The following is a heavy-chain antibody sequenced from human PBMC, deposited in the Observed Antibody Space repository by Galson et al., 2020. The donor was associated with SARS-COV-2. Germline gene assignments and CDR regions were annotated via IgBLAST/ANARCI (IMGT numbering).Heavy chain of an antibody. V-gene: IGHV3-23*01. J-gene: IGHJ4*02. Sequence: QAGGSLRLSCAASGFTFSDYYMSWIRQAPGKGLEWVSSISDSGDTTYYADSVKGRYTISRDNSKNTLYLQMKSLRAEDTAFYYCATYYDSSVVPYFDFWGQGTLVTVSP. D-gene: IGHD3-22*01. CDR3: ATYYDSSVVPYFDF. CDR2: ISDSGDTT. CDR1: GFTFSDYY.